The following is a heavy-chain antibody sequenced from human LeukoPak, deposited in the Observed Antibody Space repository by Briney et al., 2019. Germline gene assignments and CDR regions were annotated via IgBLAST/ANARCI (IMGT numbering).Heavy chain of an antibody. V-gene: IGHV3-48*03. CDR2: ISSGGGTI. J-gene: IGHJ3*02. CDR1: GFTFSACE. Sequence: GGSLRLSCAASGFTFSACEMDWVRQAPGKGLEWVAYISSGGGTIYYADSVRGRFTISRDNAKSSLYLQMNSLRAEDTAVYYCAKEFTPENSGFDAFDIWGLGTMVTVSS. D-gene: IGHD3-22*01. CDR3: AKEFTPENSGFDAFDI.